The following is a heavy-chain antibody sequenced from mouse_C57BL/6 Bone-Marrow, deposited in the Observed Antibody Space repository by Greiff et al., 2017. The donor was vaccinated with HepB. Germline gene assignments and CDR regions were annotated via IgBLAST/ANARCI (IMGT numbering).Heavy chain of an antibody. CDR1: GYSFTDYN. CDR2: INPNYGTT. J-gene: IGHJ1*03. V-gene: IGHV1-39*01. CDR3: ARGQITTVVATKWYFDV. Sequence: VQLQQSGPELVKPGASVKISCKASGYSFTDYNMNWVKQSNGKSLEWIGVINPNYGTTSYNQKFKGKATLTVDQSSSTAYMQLNSLTSEDSAVYYCARGQITTVVATKWYFDVWGTGTTVTVSS. D-gene: IGHD1-1*01.